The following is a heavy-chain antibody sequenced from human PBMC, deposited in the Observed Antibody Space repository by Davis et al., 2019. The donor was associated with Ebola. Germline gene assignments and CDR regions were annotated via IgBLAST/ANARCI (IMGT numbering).Heavy chain of an antibody. J-gene: IGHJ4*02. CDR2: VWYDGSHK. CDR3: SRDHNYYESSGYPLFDF. V-gene: IGHV3-33*08. Sequence: GESLKISCAASGFTFSSYGMHWVRQAPGKGLGWGAVVWYDGSHKYYADSVKGRFTISRDNSKDTLFLEMDSLRVEDTGIYYCSRDHNYYESSGYPLFDFWGQGTLVSVFS. D-gene: IGHD3-22*01. CDR1: GFTFSSYG.